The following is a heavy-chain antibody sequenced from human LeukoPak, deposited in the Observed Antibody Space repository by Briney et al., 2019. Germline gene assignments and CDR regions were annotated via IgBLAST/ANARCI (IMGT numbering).Heavy chain of an antibody. V-gene: IGHV4-4*07. J-gene: IGHJ4*02. D-gene: IGHD1-26*01. CDR3: ARDLGSNYVYFDY. CDR2: IHTSGIT. CDR1: GGSISSHY. Sequence: SETLSLTCTVSGGSISSHYWSWIRQPAGKGLEYIGRIHTSGITNYNPSHKSRVTMSGDTSKNQFSLKLSSVTAADTAVYYCARDLGSNYVYFDYWGQGSLVTVSS.